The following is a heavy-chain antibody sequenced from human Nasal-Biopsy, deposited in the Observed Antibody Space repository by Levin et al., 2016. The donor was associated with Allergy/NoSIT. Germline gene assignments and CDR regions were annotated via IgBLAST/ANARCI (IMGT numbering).Heavy chain of an antibody. Sequence: ASVKVSCKASGYTFTGFYMHWVRQAPGQGLEWMAWINPDSGGTNYAQKFQGRVTLTRDTSINTAYMELSSLRYEDTAIYYCVRDLNLWRSNHSNWFDPWGQGTLVTVSS. D-gene: IGHD1-14*01. V-gene: IGHV1-2*02. CDR1: GYTFTGFY. J-gene: IGHJ5*02. CDR3: VRDLNLWRSNHSNWFDP. CDR2: INPDSGGT.